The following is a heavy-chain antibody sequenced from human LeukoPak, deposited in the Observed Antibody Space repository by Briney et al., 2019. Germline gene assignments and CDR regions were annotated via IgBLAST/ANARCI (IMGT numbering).Heavy chain of an antibody. CDR3: AKVNNYDDY. Sequence: GGSLRLSCAASGFTFSTFGIHWVRQAPGKGLEWVTAISPDGNSEYYADSVKGRFTISRDNSKNMIYLQMNSLRGEDSAVYYCAKVNNYDDYWGQGTLVTVSS. CDR2: ISPDGNSE. V-gene: IGHV3-30*18. D-gene: IGHD1/OR15-1a*01. CDR1: GFTFSTFG. J-gene: IGHJ4*02.